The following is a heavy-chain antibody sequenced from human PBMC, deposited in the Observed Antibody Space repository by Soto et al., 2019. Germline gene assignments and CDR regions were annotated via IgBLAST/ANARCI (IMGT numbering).Heavy chain of an antibody. D-gene: IGHD3-22*01. CDR2: IYYSGST. J-gene: IGHJ4*02. CDR1: GGSVSSGSYY. V-gene: IGHV4-61*01. CDR3: AAKYYYDSSGYTYYFGY. Sequence: PSETLSLTCTVSGGSVSSGSYYWSWIRQPPGKGLEWIGYIYYSGSTNYNPSLKSRVTISVDTSKNQFSLKLSSVTAADTAVYYCAAKYYYDSSGYTYYFGYWGQGTLVTVSS.